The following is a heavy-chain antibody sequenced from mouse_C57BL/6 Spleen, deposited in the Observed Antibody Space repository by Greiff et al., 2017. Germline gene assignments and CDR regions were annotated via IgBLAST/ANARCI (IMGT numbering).Heavy chain of an antibody. CDR2: IRNKANGYTT. V-gene: IGHV7-3*01. CDR3: ARLYGNYVWYFDV. CDR1: GFTFTDYY. J-gene: IGHJ1*03. D-gene: IGHD2-1*01. Sequence: EVKLMESGGGLVQPGGSLSLSCAASGFTFTDYYMSWVRQPPGKALEWLGFIRNKANGYTTEYSASVKGWFTISRDNSQSILYLQMNALRAEDSATYYCARLYGNYVWYFDVWGTGTTVTVSS.